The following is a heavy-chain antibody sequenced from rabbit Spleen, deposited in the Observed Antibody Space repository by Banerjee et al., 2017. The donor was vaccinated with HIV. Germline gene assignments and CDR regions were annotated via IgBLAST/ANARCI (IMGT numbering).Heavy chain of an antibody. V-gene: IGHV1S40*01. J-gene: IGHJ4*01. CDR1: GFSFSDRDV. CDR2: INTYTAKP. CDR3: ARDLASVIGWNFNL. Sequence: QSLEESGGGLVQPEGSLTLTCTASGFSFSDRDVMCWVRQAPGKGLQWIACINTYTAKPVYATWAKGRFTISRTSSTTVTLQMTSLTAADTATYFCARDLASVIGWNFNLWGPGTLVTVS. D-gene: IGHD1-1*01.